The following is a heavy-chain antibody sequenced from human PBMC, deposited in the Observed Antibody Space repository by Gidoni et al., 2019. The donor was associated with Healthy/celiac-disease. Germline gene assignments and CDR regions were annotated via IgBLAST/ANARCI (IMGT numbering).Heavy chain of an antibody. CDR2: INSRGGST. D-gene: IGHD4-17*01. J-gene: IGHJ3*02. CDR1: GHTLTSYY. Sequence: QVQLVQSGAAVKKPGASVKVSCKASGHTLTSYYMHWVRQAPGHGLEWMGIINSRGGSTSYAQKFKGRVTMTRDTSTSTVYMELSSLRSEDTAVYYGARVSYGDYSDAFDIWGQGTMVTVSS. V-gene: IGHV1-46*01. CDR3: ARVSYGDYSDAFDI.